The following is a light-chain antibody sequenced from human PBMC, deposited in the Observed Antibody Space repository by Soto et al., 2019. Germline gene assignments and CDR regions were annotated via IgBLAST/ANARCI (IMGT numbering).Light chain of an antibody. Sequence: QSVLTQPPSVSGAPGQRVTISCTGSSSNIGAGYDVHWYQQLPGTAPKLLICANSDRPSGVPDRFSGSKSGTSASLAITGLQPEDEANYYCQSYDNSLSGWVFGGGTKLTVL. V-gene: IGLV1-40*01. CDR1: SSNIGAGYD. CDR2: ANS. CDR3: QSYDNSLSGWV. J-gene: IGLJ3*02.